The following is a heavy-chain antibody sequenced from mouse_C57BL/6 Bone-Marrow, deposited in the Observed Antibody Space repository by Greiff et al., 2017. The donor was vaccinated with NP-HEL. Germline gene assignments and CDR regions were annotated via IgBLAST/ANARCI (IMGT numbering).Heavy chain of an antibody. D-gene: IGHD2-3*01. V-gene: IGHV1-82*01. CDR1: GYAFSSSW. Sequence: QVQLKESGPELVKPGASVKISCKASGYAFSSSWMNWVKQRPGKGLEWIGRIYPGDGDTNYNGKFKGKATLTADKSSSTAYMQLSSLTSEDSAVYFCARGGYYWFAYWGRGTLVTVSA. J-gene: IGHJ3*01. CDR3: ARGGYYWFAY. CDR2: IYPGDGDT.